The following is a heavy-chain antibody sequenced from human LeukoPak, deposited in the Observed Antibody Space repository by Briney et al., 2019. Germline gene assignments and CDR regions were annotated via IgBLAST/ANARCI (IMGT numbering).Heavy chain of an antibody. V-gene: IGHV3-74*01. Sequence: PGGSLRLSCAASGFNLRGYWMHWVRQAPGKGLVWVSRLGTDGTYTNYADSVKGRFTISRDNAKNTLYLQMDSLRAEDTAFYYCVRDPSNSGNWFNLWGQGTLVTVSS. CDR3: VRDPSNSGNWFNL. J-gene: IGHJ5*02. CDR2: LGTDGTYT. CDR1: GFNLRGYW. D-gene: IGHD4-11*01.